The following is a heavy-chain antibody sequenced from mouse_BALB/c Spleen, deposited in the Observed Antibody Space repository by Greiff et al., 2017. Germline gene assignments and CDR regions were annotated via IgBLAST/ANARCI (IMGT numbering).Heavy chain of an antibody. D-gene: IGHD3-1*01. CDR1: GFTFSNYW. J-gene: IGHJ4*01. V-gene: IGHV6-6*02. CDR3: TRTARATSAMDY. Sequence: EVHLVESGGGLVQPGGSMKLSCVASGFTFSNYWMNWVRQSPEKGLEWVAEIRLKSNNYATHYAESVKGRFTISRDDSKSSVYLQMNNLRAEDTGIYYCTRTARATSAMDYWGQGTSVTVSS. CDR2: IRLKSNNYAT.